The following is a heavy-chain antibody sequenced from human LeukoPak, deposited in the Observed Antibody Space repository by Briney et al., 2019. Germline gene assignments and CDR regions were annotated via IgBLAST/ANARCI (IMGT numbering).Heavy chain of an antibody. Sequence: GGSQRLSCAASGFTFSSHLMHWVRQAQGTGLVWVSSVKSDGTATNYADSVKGRFTISRDNAKNTLYLQMNSLRVEDTAVYYCVRKFATGDWGQGTLVTVSS. CDR1: GFTFSSHL. D-gene: IGHD1-14*01. V-gene: IGHV3-74*01. CDR3: VRKFATGD. CDR2: VKSDGTAT. J-gene: IGHJ4*02.